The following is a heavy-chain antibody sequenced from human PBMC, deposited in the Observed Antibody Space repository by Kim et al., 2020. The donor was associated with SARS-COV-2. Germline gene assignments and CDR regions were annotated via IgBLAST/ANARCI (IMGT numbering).Heavy chain of an antibody. CDR1: GFTFSSYG. V-gene: IGHV3-30*18. J-gene: IGHJ6*02. CDR3: AKDQPTVIFYYYYYGMDV. D-gene: IGHD4-4*01. Sequence: GGSLRLSCAASGFTFSSYGMHWVRQAPGKGLEWVAVISYDGSNKYYADSVKGRFTISRDNSKNTLYLQMNSLRAEDTAVYYCAKDQPTVIFYYYYYGMDVWGQGTTVTVSS. CDR2: ISYDGSNK.